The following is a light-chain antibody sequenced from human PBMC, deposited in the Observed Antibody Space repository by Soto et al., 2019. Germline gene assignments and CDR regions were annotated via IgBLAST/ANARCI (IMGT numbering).Light chain of an antibody. J-gene: IGKJ2*01. V-gene: IGKV1-5*01. CDR1: QSITYW. Sequence: DIQMTQSPSSLSASVGDRVTITCRASQSITYWLAWYQQKPGRAPKLLIYDVFNLQSGVPSRFSGSGSGTEFTLTIISLQPDDSATYYCQQYHSFSFTFGQGTKLEIK. CDR3: QQYHSFSFT. CDR2: DVF.